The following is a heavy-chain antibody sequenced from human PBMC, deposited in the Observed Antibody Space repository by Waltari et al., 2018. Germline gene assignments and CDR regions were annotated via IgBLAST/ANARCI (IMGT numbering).Heavy chain of an antibody. CDR2: ISGSGGST. D-gene: IGHD5-12*01. CDR3: AKDHIDSGYDYFDY. V-gene: IGHV3-23*01. Sequence: EVQLLESGGGLVQPGWSLRLSCAASGFTFSSYAMSWVRQAPGKGLEWVAAISGSGGSTYYADSVKGRLTISRDNSKNTLYLQMNSLRAEDTAVYYCAKDHIDSGYDYFDYWGQGTLVTVSS. CDR1: GFTFSSYA. J-gene: IGHJ4*02.